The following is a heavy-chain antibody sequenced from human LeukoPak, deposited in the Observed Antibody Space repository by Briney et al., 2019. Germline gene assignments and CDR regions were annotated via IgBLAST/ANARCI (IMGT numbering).Heavy chain of an antibody. J-gene: IGHJ6*02. V-gene: IGHV1-69*04. Sequence: GSSVKVSCKASGGTFSSYAISWVRQAPGQGLEWMGRIIPIFGIANYAQKFQGRVTITADKSTSTAYMELSSLRSEDTAVYYCARDRATRDGYNQAFYGMDVWGQGTTATVSS. CDR2: IIPIFGIA. CDR1: GGTFSSYA. CDR3: ARDRATRDGYNQAFYGMDV. D-gene: IGHD5-24*01.